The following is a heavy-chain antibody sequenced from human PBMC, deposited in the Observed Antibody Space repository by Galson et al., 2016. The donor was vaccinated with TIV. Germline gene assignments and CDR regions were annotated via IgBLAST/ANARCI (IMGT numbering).Heavy chain of an antibody. Sequence: SLRLSCAASYFTFRAYAMSWVRQAPGKGPECVATISGDGVNTNYGDSVKGRFSISRDNSKNTLNLQMNSLRVDDTAVYYCAKSAGWDRQYYFDSWGQGTLVTVSS. CDR1: YFTFRAYA. D-gene: IGHD1-26*01. CDR3: AKSAGWDRQYYFDS. J-gene: IGHJ4*02. CDR2: ISGDGVNT. V-gene: IGHV3-23*01.